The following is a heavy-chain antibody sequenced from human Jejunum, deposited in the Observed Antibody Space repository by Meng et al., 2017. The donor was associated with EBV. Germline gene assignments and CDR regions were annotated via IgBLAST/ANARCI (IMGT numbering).Heavy chain of an antibody. Sequence: QVQLVGSGGGVGQPGRSLRLSCAASGFTFSGHAMQWVRQAPGKGLKWVALISNDGNNKYYADSVKGRFTISRDNSKNTLYLQMNSLRVDDTALYYCTREWGADYWGQGTLVTVSS. CDR3: TREWGADY. D-gene: IGHD3-16*01. CDR1: GFTFSGHA. V-gene: IGHV3-30-3*01. CDR2: ISNDGNNK. J-gene: IGHJ4*02.